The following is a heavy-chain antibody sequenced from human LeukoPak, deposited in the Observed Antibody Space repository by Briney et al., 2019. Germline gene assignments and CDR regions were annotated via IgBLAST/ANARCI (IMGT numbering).Heavy chain of an antibody. Sequence: GGSLKLSCAASGFSFSDSYMTWIRQAPGKGLEWVSYISSSGSYKDYADSVKGRFAISRDNGKNSLFLQMNSLRLEDTAVYYCARYRNALVRESYGAWFDPWGQGTLVTVSS. J-gene: IGHJ5*02. CDR3: ARYRNALVRESYGAWFDP. CDR2: ISSSGSYK. D-gene: IGHD3-10*01. CDR1: GFSFSDSY. V-gene: IGHV3-11*03.